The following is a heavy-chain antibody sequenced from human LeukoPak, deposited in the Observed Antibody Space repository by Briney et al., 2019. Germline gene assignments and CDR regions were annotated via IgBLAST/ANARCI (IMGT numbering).Heavy chain of an antibody. J-gene: IGHJ4*02. Sequence: GSLRLSCSASGFTFSTYAIHWVRQAPGKGLQYVSSIGTSGISTYYADSVTGRFTISRDNSKNSLYLQMSNLRPEDTAVYYCVRGQEVVYTPTFDYWGQGVLVTVSS. CDR2: IGTSGIST. CDR1: GFTFSTYA. CDR3: VRGQEVVYTPTFDY. D-gene: IGHD2-8*02. V-gene: IGHV3-64D*09.